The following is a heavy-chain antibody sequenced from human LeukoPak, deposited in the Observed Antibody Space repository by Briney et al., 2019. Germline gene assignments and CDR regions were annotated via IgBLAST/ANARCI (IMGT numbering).Heavy chain of an antibody. Sequence: RTSETLSLTCTVPGGSISSGDYYWSWIRQPPGKGLGWIGYIYYSGSTYYNPSLKSRVTISVDTSKNQFSLKLSSVTAADTAVYYCASETVYSGSYQYFQHWGQGTLVTVSS. J-gene: IGHJ1*01. D-gene: IGHD1-26*01. CDR1: GGSISSGDYY. V-gene: IGHV4-30-4*08. CDR3: ASETVYSGSYQYFQH. CDR2: IYYSGST.